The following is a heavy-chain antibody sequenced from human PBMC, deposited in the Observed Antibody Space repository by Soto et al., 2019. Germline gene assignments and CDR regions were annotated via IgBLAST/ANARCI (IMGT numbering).Heavy chain of an antibody. CDR2: IWYDGSNK. D-gene: IGHD2-15*01. V-gene: IGHV3-33*01. Sequence: GGSLRLSCAASGFTFSSYGMHWVRQAPGKGLEWVAVIWYDGSNKYYADSVKGRFTISRDNSKNTLYLQMNSLRAEDTAVYYCARGARDQNCSGGSCYWFDYWGQGTLVTVSS. CDR1: GFTFSSYG. CDR3: ARGARDQNCSGGSCYWFDY. J-gene: IGHJ4*02.